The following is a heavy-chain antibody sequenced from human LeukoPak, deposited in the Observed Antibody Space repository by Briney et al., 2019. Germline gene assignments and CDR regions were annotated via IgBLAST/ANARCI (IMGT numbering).Heavy chain of an antibody. V-gene: IGHV4-38-2*01. CDR3: ARHEPTGGNWFDS. CDR2: IYHSGTS. J-gene: IGHJ5*01. Sequence: SETLSLTCAVSGYSITSGYYWGWIRQPPGKGLELIGSIYHSGTSYYNPSLKSRVTISVDTSKNHFSLKLTSVTAADTAIYYCARHEPTGGNWFDSWGQGTLVTVSS. D-gene: IGHD4-17*01. CDR1: GYSITSGYY.